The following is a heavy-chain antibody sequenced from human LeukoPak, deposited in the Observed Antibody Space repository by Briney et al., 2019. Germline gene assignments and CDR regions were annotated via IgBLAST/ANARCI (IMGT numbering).Heavy chain of an antibody. CDR2: IFYTGST. J-gene: IGHJ3*02. V-gene: IGHV4-59*01. Sequence: SETLSLTCTVSGGSISGYFWSWIRQPPGKGLEWIGYIFYTGSTNYNPSLKSRATLSLDTSKNQFSLRLTSVAAADTAVYYCARGLTPDAFDIWGQGTMVTVSS. CDR3: ARGLTPDAFDI. CDR1: GGSISGYF.